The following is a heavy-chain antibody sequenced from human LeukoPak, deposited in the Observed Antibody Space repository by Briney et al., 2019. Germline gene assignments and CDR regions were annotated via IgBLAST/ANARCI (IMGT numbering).Heavy chain of an antibody. J-gene: IGHJ4*02. Sequence: GGSLRLSCAASGFTVSSNYMSWVRQAPGKGLEWVSVIYSGGSTYYADSVKGRFTISRDNSKNTLYLQMNSLRAEDTAVYYCARESTMVRGVIIKGGYFDYWGQGTLVTVSS. V-gene: IGHV3-53*01. D-gene: IGHD3-10*01. CDR3: ARESTMVRGVIIKGGYFDY. CDR2: IYSGGST. CDR1: GFTVSSNY.